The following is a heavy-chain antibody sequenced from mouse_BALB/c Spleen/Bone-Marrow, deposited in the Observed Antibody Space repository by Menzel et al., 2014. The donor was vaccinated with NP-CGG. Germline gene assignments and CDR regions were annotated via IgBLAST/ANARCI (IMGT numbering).Heavy chain of an antibody. J-gene: IGHJ4*01. V-gene: IGHV3-2*02. CDR2: ISYSGST. CDR1: GYSITSDYA. Sequence: EVQLQQSGPGLVKPSQSLSLTCTVTGYSITSDYAWNWIRQFPGNKLEWMGYISYSGSTSYNPSLKSRISTTRDTSKNQFFLQLNSVTTEDTATYYCARWLPYYYAMDYWGQGTSVTVSS. D-gene: IGHD2-2*01. CDR3: ARWLPYYYAMDY.